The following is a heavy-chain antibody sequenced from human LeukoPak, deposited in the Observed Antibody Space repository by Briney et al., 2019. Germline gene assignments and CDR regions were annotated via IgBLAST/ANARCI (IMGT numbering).Heavy chain of an antibody. Sequence: ASVKVSCKASGYTFTSHGISWVRQAPGQGLEWMGWISAYNGNTNYAQKLQGRVTMTTDTSTSTAYMELRSLRADNTAVYCCARDPIAVAGTEFDYWGQGTLVTVSS. J-gene: IGHJ4*02. V-gene: IGHV1-18*01. CDR1: GYTFTSHG. CDR3: ARDPIAVAGTEFDY. D-gene: IGHD6-19*01. CDR2: ISAYNGNT.